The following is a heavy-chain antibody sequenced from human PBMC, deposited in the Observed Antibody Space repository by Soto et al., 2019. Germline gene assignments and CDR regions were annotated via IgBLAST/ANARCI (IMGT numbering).Heavy chain of an antibody. CDR1: GYTFTGYY. CDR2: INPNSGGT. V-gene: IGHV1-2*04. J-gene: IGHJ3*02. D-gene: IGHD3-16*01. CDR3: ARGGTEDYAFDI. Sequence: ASVKVSCKASGYTFTGYYMHWVRQAPGQGLEWMGWINPNSGGTNYAQKFQGWVTMTRETSISTAFMELSRLSSDATVVYYGARGGTEDYAFDIWGQGTMVTVSS.